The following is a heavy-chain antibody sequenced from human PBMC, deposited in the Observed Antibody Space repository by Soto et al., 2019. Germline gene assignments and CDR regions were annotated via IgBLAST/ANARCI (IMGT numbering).Heavy chain of an antibody. CDR2: IWYDGSNK. J-gene: IGHJ6*02. V-gene: IGHV3-33*01. CDR3: ARGLVLGDYYYYYGMDV. Sequence: GSLRLSCAASGFTFSSYGMHWVRQAPGKGLEWVAVIWYDGSNKYYADSVKGRFTISRDNSKNTLYLQMNSLRAEDTAVYYCARGLVLGDYYYYYGMDVWGQGTTVTVSS. CDR1: GFTFSSYG. D-gene: IGHD6-19*01.